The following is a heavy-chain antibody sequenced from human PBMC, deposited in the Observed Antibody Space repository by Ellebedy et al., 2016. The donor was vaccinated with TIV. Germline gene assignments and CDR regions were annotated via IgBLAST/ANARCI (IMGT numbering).Heavy chain of an antibody. V-gene: IGHV3-53*01. Sequence: GESLKISCAASGFTVSNSYLSWVRQPPGRVPEWVSFLYSGGTTYYSDSVKGRFTITRDNSKNSVYLQMNSLRVDDTDVYYCTRGARGSGSFSWGQGTLVTVSS. J-gene: IGHJ5*02. CDR2: LYSGGTT. D-gene: IGHD3-10*01. CDR3: TRGARGSGSFS. CDR1: GFTVSNSY.